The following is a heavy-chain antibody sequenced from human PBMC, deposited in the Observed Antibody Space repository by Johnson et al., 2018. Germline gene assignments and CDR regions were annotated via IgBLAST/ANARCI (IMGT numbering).Heavy chain of an antibody. CDR2: IWYDGSNK. J-gene: IGHJ1*01. CDR1: GFTFSSYG. CDR3: ARADYYDSSGQH. Sequence: VQLVESGGGVVQPGRSLRLSCAASGFTFSSYGMHWVRQAPGKGLEWVAVIWYDGSNKYYADSVKGRFTISRDNSKNTLYLQMNSLRAEDTAVYYCARADYYDSSGQHWGQGTLVTVSS. V-gene: IGHV3-33*01. D-gene: IGHD3-22*01.